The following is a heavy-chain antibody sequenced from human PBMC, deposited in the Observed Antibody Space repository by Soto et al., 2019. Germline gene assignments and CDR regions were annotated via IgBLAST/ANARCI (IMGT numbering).Heavy chain of an antibody. D-gene: IGHD6-13*01. J-gene: IGHJ4*02. CDR2: IYYSGST. CDR1: GGSISSYY. V-gene: IGHV4-59*08. Sequence: SETLSLTCTVSGGSISSYYWSWVRQPPGKGLEWIGYIYYSGSTNYNPSLKSRVTISVDTSKNQFSLKLSSVTAADTAVYYCARGAGIVDYWGQGTLVTVSS. CDR3: ARGAGIVDY.